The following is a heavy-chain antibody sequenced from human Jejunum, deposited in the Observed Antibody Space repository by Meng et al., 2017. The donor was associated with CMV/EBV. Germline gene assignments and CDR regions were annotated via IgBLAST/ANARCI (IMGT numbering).Heavy chain of an antibody. CDR1: FSAFA. V-gene: IGHV3-30*02. J-gene: IGHJ4*02. CDR2: IRRDGSDK. Sequence: FSAFAMHWVRPAPGQGLEWVAFIRRDGSDKYYEDSVKGRFTISRDNTKNTVYLEMNSLREEDTGVYYCAKGRRGTVVPSAQYFDSWGQGTLVTVSS. CDR3: AKGRRGTVVPSAQYFDS. D-gene: IGHD1-14*01.